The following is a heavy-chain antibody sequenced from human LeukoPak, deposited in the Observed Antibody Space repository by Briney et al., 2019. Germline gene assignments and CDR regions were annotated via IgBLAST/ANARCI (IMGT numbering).Heavy chain of an antibody. CDR1: GYTFTGYY. Sequence: ASVKVCCKASGYTFTGYYIHWVRQAPGQGLEWMGWINPNSGGTNYAQKFQGRVTMTRDTSISTAYMELSRLRSDDTAIYHCARAGAPYCTNGICYEKSWFDPWGQGTLVTVSS. J-gene: IGHJ5*02. CDR2: INPNSGGT. D-gene: IGHD2-8*01. CDR3: ARAGAPYCTNGICYEKSWFDP. V-gene: IGHV1-2*02.